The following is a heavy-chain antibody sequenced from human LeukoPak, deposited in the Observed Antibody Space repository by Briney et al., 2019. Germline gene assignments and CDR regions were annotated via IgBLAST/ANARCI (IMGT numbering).Heavy chain of an antibody. CDR2: IKQDGSEK. J-gene: IGHJ4*02. CDR3: ARDLTYGDYVSFDY. D-gene: IGHD4-17*01. V-gene: IGHV3-7*01. CDR1: GFTFSSYW. Sequence: GGSLRLSCAASGFTFSSYWMSWVRQAPGKGLERVANIKQDGSEKYYVDSVKGRFTISRDNAKNSLYLQMNSLRAEDTAVYYCARDLTYGDYVSFDYWGQGTLVTVSS.